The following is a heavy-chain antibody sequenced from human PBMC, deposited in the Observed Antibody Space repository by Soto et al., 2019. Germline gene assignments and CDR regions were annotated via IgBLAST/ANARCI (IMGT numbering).Heavy chain of an antibody. D-gene: IGHD3-10*02. CDR1: GGSISSYY. CDR2: IYYSGST. J-gene: IGHJ4*02. V-gene: IGHV4-59*01. CDR3: ARYVRWSGYRYYFDY. Sequence: SETLTITCTFSGGSISSYYWSWIRQPPGKGLEWIGYIYYSGSTNYNPSLKSRVTISVDTSKNQFSLKLSSVTAADTAVYYCARYVRWSGYRYYFDYWGQGTLVTVSS.